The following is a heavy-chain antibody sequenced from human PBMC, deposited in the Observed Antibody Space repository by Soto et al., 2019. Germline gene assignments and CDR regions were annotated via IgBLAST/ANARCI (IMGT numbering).Heavy chain of an antibody. V-gene: IGHV4-59*01. CDR2: IYYSGST. CDR1: GGSISSYY. Sequence: SETLSLTCTVSGGSISSYYWSWIRQPPGKGLEWIGYIYYSGSTNYNPSLKSRVTISVDTSKNQFSLKLSSVTAADTAVYYCATFPGGSGAFDIWGQGTMVTVSS. J-gene: IGHJ3*02. CDR3: ATFPGGSGAFDI. D-gene: IGHD3-16*01.